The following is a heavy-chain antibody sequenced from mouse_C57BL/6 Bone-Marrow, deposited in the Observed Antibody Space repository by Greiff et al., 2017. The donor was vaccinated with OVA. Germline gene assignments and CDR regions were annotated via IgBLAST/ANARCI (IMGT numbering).Heavy chain of an antibody. J-gene: IGHJ4*01. CDR3: ASDWDYYAMDY. V-gene: IGHV1-26*01. CDR1: GYTFTDYY. CDR2: INPNNGGT. D-gene: IGHD4-1*01. Sequence: EVQLQQSGPELVKPGASVKISCKASGYTFTDYYMNWVKQSHGKSLEWIGDINPNNGGTSYNQKLKGKATLTVDKSSSTAYMELRSLTSEDSAVYYCASDWDYYAMDYWGQGTSVTVSS.